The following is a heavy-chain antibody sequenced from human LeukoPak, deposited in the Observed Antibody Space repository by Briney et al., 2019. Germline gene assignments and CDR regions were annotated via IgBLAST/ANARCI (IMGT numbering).Heavy chain of an antibody. CDR1: GFTFSSYA. D-gene: IGHD1-1*01. Sequence: GGSLRLSCAASGFTFSSYAMNWVRQAPGERLEWVASMNQDGTEKYYVDSVKGRFTISRDNAKNSLYLQMDSLRAEDTAVYYCARDQGNGCFDPWGQGSLVTVSS. CDR3: ARDQGNGCFDP. CDR2: MNQDGTEK. J-gene: IGHJ5*02. V-gene: IGHV3-7*01.